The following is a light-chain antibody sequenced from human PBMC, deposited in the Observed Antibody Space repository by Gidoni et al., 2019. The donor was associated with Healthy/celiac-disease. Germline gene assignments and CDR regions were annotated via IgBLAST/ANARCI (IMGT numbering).Light chain of an antibody. CDR3: QQYGSSPYT. V-gene: IGKV3-20*01. Sequence: EIVLTQSPGTLSLSPGERATLSCRASQSVSSSYLAWYQQKPGQAPRLLIYGASSRATGIPDRFSGSGSGTDFTRTISRLEPEDFAVYYCQQYGSSPYTFXXXTKLEIK. J-gene: IGKJ2*01. CDR1: QSVSSSY. CDR2: GAS.